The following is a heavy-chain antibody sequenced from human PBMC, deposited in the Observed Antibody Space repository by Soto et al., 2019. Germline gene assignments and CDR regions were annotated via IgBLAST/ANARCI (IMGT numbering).Heavy chain of an antibody. CDR2: ISSSPCNT. V-gene: IGHV1-18*01. Sequence: SVKVSCTPSAYTFTSYGISCVRQAPGQGLEWMRWISSSPCNTNYAQKLQGRVTMTTDTSKSTAYMELRSMRSDYTAVYYCARGYKRGTGTDYWGQGTLVTVS. CDR3: ARGYKRGTGTDY. D-gene: IGHD1-7*01. J-gene: IGHJ4*02. CDR1: AYTFTSYG.